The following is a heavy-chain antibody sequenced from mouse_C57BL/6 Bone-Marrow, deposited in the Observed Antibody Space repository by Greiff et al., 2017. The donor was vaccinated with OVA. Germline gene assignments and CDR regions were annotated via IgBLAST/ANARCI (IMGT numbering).Heavy chain of an antibody. Sequence: VQLQQSGAELVRPGASVKLSCKASGYTFTDYYINWVKQRPGQGLEWIARIYPGSGNTYYNEKFKGKATLTAEKSSSTAYMQLSSLTSEDSAVYFCAMPFHYYGSSYHYWYFDVWGTGTTVTASS. CDR1: GYTFTDYY. D-gene: IGHD1-1*01. CDR3: AMPFHYYGSSYHYWYFDV. CDR2: IYPGSGNT. V-gene: IGHV1-76*01. J-gene: IGHJ1*03.